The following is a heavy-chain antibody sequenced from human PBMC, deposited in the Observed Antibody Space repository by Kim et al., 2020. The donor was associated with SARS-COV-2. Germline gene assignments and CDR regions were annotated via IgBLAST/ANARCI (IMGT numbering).Heavy chain of an antibody. CDR1: GGSFSGYY. V-gene: IGHV4-34*01. Sequence: SETLSLTCAVYGGSFSGYYWSWIRQPPGKGLEWIGEINHSGSTNYNPSLKSRVTISVDTSKNQFSLKLSSVTAADTAVYYCARVSMYYDILTGYLTADAFDIWGQGTMVTVSS. CDR2: INHSGST. CDR3: ARVSMYYDILTGYLTADAFDI. J-gene: IGHJ3*02. D-gene: IGHD3-9*01.